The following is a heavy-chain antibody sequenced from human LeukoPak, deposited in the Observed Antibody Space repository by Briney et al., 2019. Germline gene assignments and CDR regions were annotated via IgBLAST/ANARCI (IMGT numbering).Heavy chain of an antibody. J-gene: IGHJ5*02. Sequence: SETLSLTCAVYGESFSGYYWSWIRQPPGKGLEWIGEINHSGSTNYNPSLKSRVTISVDTSKNQFSLKLSSVTAADTAVYYCARSHSARGGLNWFDPWGQGALVTVSS. CDR2: INHSGST. CDR1: GESFSGYY. V-gene: IGHV4-34*01. D-gene: IGHD3-16*01. CDR3: ARSHSARGGLNWFDP.